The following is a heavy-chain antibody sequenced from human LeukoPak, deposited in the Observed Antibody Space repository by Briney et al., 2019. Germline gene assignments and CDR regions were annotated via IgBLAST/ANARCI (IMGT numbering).Heavy chain of an antibody. CDR3: AKDLRGNIVVVVAAHDY. CDR1: GFTFSSYA. CDR2: ISGSGGST. D-gene: IGHD2-15*01. J-gene: IGHJ4*02. Sequence: TGGSLRLSCAASGFTFSSYAMSWVRQAPGKGLEWVSAISGSGGSTYYADSVKGRFTISRDNSKNTLYLQMNSLRAEDTAVYYCAKDLRGNIVVVVAAHDYWGQGTLVTVSS. V-gene: IGHV3-23*01.